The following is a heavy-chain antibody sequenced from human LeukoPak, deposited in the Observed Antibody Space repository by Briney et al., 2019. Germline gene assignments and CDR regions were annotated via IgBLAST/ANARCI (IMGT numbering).Heavy chain of an antibody. CDR1: GGSISSYY. D-gene: IGHD3-9*01. CDR2: IYYSGST. J-gene: IGHJ4*02. CDR3: ARHPRLARGIFDY. V-gene: IGHV4-59*08. Sequence: SETLSLTCTVSGGSISSYYWSWIRQPPGKGLEWIGYIYYSGSTNYNPSLKSRVTISVDTPKNQFSLKLSSVTAADTAVYYCARHPRLARGIFDYWGQGTLVTVSS.